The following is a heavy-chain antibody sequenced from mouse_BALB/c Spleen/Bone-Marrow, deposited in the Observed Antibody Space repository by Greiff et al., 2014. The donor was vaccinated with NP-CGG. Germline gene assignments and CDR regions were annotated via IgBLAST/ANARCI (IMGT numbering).Heavy chain of an antibody. Sequence: EVQVVESGGGLVKPGGSLKLSCAASGFIFSSYAMSWVRQTPEKRLEWVATISSGGSYTYYADSGKGRLTISRDNAKNTLYLQMSSLRSEDTAMYYCARSLYDYDAMDYWGQGTSVTVSS. V-gene: IGHV5-9-3*01. CDR3: ARSLYDYDAMDY. CDR2: ISSGGSYT. CDR1: GFIFSSYA. D-gene: IGHD1-1*01. J-gene: IGHJ4*01.